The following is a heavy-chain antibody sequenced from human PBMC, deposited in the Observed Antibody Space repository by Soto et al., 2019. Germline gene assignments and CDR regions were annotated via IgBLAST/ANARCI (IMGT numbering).Heavy chain of an antibody. D-gene: IGHD6-13*01. CDR3: ARDTSRIFPAAPGDKKTDSSGWWFDP. J-gene: IGHJ5*02. CDR1: GYSFTSYG. V-gene: IGHV1-18*01. CDR2: ISAYNGNT. Sequence: ASVKVSCQASGYSFTSYGISWVRQAPGQGLEWMGWISAYNGNTNYAQKLQGRVILTRDTSTSTMYMELNSLTSEDTAIYYCARDTSRIFPAAPGDKKTDSSGWWFDPWGQGTLVTVSS.